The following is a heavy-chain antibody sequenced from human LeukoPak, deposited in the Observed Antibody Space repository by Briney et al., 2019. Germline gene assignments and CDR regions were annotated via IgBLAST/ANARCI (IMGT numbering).Heavy chain of an antibody. CDR2: ISGIGDTL. V-gene: IGHV3-23*01. CDR1: GFSFSINA. D-gene: IGHD6-19*01. Sequence: GGSLRLSCVASGFSFSINAMIWVRQAPGKGLEWVSGISGIGDTLFYSGPVKGRFTISRDNSKNTVYLQMNSLRVEDSAVYYCAKKNGGGWPTIFFDYWGQGILVTVSS. CDR3: AKKNGGGWPTIFFDY. J-gene: IGHJ4*02.